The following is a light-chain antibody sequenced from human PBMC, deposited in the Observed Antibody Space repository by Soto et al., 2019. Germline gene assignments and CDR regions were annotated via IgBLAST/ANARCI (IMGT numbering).Light chain of an antibody. J-gene: IGLJ2*01. Sequence: QSVLTQPPSASGTPGQRVTISCSGSNSNIGSKYVYWYQQFPGTAPKPLIYGNNQRPSGVPDRFSGSKSGTSDSLAISDPRSEDEDEYYCASWDASVGGPAFGGGTKLTVL. CDR1: NSNIGSKY. CDR2: GNN. CDR3: ASWDASVGGPA. V-gene: IGLV1-47*01.